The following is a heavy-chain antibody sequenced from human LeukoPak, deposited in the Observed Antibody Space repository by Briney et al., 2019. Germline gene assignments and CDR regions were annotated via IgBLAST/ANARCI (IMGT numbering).Heavy chain of an antibody. CDR3: ASEPDEYSSFP. D-gene: IGHD6-6*01. V-gene: IGHV4-61*02. J-gene: IGHJ5*02. Sequence: SETLSLTCTVSGGSISSGSYYWSWIRQPAGKGLEWIGRIYTSGSTNYNPSLKSRVTMSVDTSKNQFSLKLSSVTAADTAVYYCASEPDEYSSFPWSQGTLVTVSS. CDR1: GGSISSGSYY. CDR2: IYTSGST.